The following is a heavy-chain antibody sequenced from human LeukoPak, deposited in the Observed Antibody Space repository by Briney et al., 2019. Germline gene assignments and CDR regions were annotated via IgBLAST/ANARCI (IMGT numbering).Heavy chain of an antibody. CDR1: EFTFSAYW. D-gene: IGHD3-10*01. V-gene: IGHV3-9*01. J-gene: IGHJ6*02. Sequence: GGSLRLSCAASEFTFSAYWMHWVRQAPGKGLEWVSGISWNNGSIGYADSVKGRFTISRDNAKNSLYLQMNSLRAEDTAVYYCAKDISLDGSGSYYNVAGMDVWGQGTTVTVSS. CDR2: ISWNNGSI. CDR3: AKDISLDGSGSYYNVAGMDV.